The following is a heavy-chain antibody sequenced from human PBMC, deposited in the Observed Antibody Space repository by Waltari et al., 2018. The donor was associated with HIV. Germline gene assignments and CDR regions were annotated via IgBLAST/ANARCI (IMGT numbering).Heavy chain of an antibody. V-gene: IGHV1-69*01. Sequence: QVQLVQSGAEVKKPGSSVKVSCKASGGTFSSYAISWVRQAPGQGLEWMGGIIPIFGTTNYAQKYQGRVTITAGESTSTAYMELSSLRSEDTAVYYCARDLSPKVVAGTVFQHWGQGTLVTVSS. D-gene: IGHD6-19*01. CDR1: GGTFSSYA. CDR3: ARDLSPKVVAGTVFQH. CDR2: IIPIFGTT. J-gene: IGHJ1*01.